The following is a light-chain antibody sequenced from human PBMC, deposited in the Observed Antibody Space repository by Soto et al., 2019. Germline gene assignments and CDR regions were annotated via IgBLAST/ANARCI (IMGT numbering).Light chain of an antibody. V-gene: IGKV2-30*01. CDR3: LLGTHPYI. J-gene: IGKJ2*01. CDR1: QSLVYRDGNTY. CDR2: KVS. Sequence: DVVVTQSPLSLPVTLGQPASISCRSSQSLVYRDGNTYLNWFQQRPGQSPRRLIYKVSNRDSGVPERFTGNGAATYFPLKISRVEAEDVGIFYRLLGTHPYIFCQGTKLEI.